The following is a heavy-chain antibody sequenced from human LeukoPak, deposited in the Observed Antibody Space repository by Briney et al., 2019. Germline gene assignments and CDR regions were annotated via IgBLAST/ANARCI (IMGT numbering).Heavy chain of an antibody. CDR2: IYSGGST. J-gene: IGHJ4*02. CDR3: ASLLVRGVRVY. D-gene: IGHD3-10*01. Sequence: PGGSLRLSCAASGFTVSSNYMSWVRQAPGKGLEWVSVIYSGGSTYYVDSVKGRFTISRDNSKNTLYLQMNSLRAEDTAVYYCASLLVRGVRVYWGQGTLVTVSS. CDR1: GFTVSSNY. V-gene: IGHV3-66*01.